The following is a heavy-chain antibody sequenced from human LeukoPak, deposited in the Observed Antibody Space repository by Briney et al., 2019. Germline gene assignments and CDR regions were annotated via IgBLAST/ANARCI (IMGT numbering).Heavy chain of an antibody. CDR3: ARDSLYDDNGYYHYFDY. V-gene: IGHV3-33*01. D-gene: IGHD3-22*01. CDR2: IWYDASGQ. J-gene: IGHJ4*02. CDR1: GFSFSTYG. Sequence: PGGSLRLSCAASGFSFSTYGMHWVRQAPCKGLEWVAMIWYDASGQHYADSVKGRFTISRDTSKNTLYLQMNSLRAEDTAVYFCARDSLYDDNGYYHYFDYWGQGTLVTVSS.